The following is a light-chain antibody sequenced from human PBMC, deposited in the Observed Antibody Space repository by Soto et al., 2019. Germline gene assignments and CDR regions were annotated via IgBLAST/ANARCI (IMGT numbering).Light chain of an antibody. V-gene: IGKV3-20*01. CDR3: QQYGSSTLT. CDR1: QSVSSSY. Sequence: EIVLTQSPGTLSLSPGERATLSCRARQSVSSSYLAWYQQKPGQAPRLLIYGPSSRATGIPDRFSGSGSGTDFTLTISRLEPEDFAVYYCQQYGSSTLTFGGGTKVEIK. CDR2: GPS. J-gene: IGKJ4*01.